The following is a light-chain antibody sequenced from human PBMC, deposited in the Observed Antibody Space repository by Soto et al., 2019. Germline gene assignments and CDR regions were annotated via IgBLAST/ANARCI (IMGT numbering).Light chain of an antibody. Sequence: QSVLTQPPSVSGSPGQSVTISCTGTSSDVGDYNYVCWYQQHPGRAPKLLIFEVSNRPSGVSDRFSGSKSGNTASLIISGLQDEADATYYCTYSYTNSYTYVFGTGTKVTVL. CDR3: TYSYTNSYTYV. V-gene: IGLV2-14*01. J-gene: IGLJ1*01. CDR1: SSDVGDYNY. CDR2: EVS.